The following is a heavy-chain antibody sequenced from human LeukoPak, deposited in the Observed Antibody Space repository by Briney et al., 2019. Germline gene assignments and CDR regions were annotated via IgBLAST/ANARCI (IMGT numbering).Heavy chain of an antibody. V-gene: IGHV3-66*01. CDR3: SRETYWSNGVCHDINRYFDY. D-gene: IGHD2-8*01. CDR1: GFIVSSNY. Sequence: GGSLRLSCAASGFIVSSNYMSWVRQAPGKGLEWVSVNYSDGNTYYADSVKGRFTISRDNSKNTVYLQMNSLRVEDTAVYYCSRETYWSNGVCHDINRYFDYWGQGTLVTVSS. CDR2: NYSDGNT. J-gene: IGHJ4*02.